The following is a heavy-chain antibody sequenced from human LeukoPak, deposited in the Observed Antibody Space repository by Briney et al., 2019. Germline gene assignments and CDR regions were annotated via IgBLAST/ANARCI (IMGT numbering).Heavy chain of an antibody. CDR3: AKDKGYCSGGSCYYYYYGMDV. Sequence: GGSLRLSCAASGFTFSSYAMSWVRQAPGKGLEWVSAISSSGGSTYYADSVKGRFTISRDNSKNTLYLQMNSLRAEDTAVYYCAKDKGYCSGGSCYYYYYGMDVWGQGTTVTVSS. V-gene: IGHV3-23*01. J-gene: IGHJ6*02. CDR2: ISSSGGST. D-gene: IGHD2-15*01. CDR1: GFTFSSYA.